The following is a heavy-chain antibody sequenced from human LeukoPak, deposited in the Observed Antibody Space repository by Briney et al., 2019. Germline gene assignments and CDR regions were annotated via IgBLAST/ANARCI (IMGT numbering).Heavy chain of an antibody. CDR2: IYYTGST. CDR1: GASISSYY. D-gene: IGHD1-26*01. CDR3: AKEAKPKFAYSGSYYGAFDI. V-gene: IGHV4-59*01. J-gene: IGHJ3*02. Sequence: PSETLSLTCTVSGASISSYYWSWIRQPPGKGLEWIGYIYYTGSTNYNPSLKSRVTISVDTSKNQFSLKLSSVTAADTAVYYCAKEAKPKFAYSGSYYGAFDIWGQGTMVTVSS.